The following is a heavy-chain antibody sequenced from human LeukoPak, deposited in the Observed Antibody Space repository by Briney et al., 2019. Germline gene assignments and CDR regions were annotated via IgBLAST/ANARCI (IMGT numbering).Heavy chain of an antibody. J-gene: IGHJ4*02. CDR3: ARGVRGGSGSYFDY. Sequence: SETLSLTCTVSGGSISSYYWSWIRQPPGKGLEWIGYIYYSGSTNYNPSLKSRVTISVDTSKNQFSLKLSSVTAADTAVYYCARGVRGGSGSYFDYRGQGTLVTVSS. CDR1: GGSISSYY. V-gene: IGHV4-59*01. D-gene: IGHD3-10*01. CDR2: IYYSGST.